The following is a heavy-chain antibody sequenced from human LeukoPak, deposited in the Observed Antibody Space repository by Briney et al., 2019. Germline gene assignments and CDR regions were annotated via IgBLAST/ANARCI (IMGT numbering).Heavy chain of an antibody. Sequence: PGGSLRLSCAASGFTFSTHSMHWVRQAPGKGLEWVALISYDGSNKYYADSVKGRFTISRDNSKNTLSLQMNSLRAEDTAVYYCAKDNVAPLHGFFDYWGQGTLVTVSS. CDR1: GFTFSTHS. CDR2: ISYDGSNK. V-gene: IGHV3-30-3*01. J-gene: IGHJ4*02. D-gene: IGHD2-15*01. CDR3: AKDNVAPLHGFFDY.